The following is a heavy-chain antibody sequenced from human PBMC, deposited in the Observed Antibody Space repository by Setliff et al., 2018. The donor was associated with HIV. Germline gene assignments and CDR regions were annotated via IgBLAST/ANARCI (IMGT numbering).Heavy chain of an antibody. CDR3: ARMEYDVRGRAPNWFDP. D-gene: IGHD2-8*01. V-gene: IGHV1-8*02. J-gene: IGHJ5*02. Sequence: ASVKVSCKASGYTFSDYYLHWVRQAPGQAIEWMGWVDPNTGNAGYEQKFQGRVTMTRDTSISTAYMELSSLTSEDTAVYYCARMEYDVRGRAPNWFDPWGPGTLVTVS. CDR2: VDPNTGNA. CDR1: GYTFSDYY.